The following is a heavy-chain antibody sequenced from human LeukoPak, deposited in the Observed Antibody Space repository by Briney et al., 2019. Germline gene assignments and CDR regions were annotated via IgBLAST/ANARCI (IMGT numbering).Heavy chain of an antibody. Sequence: GGSLRLSCAASGFTFSSYAMHWVRQAPGKGLEYVSAISSNGGSTYYANSVKGRFTISRDNSKNTLYLQMNSLRAEDTALYYCARGGSRQPFDYWGQGTLVTVSS. D-gene: IGHD1-26*01. CDR1: GFTFSSYA. V-gene: IGHV3-64*01. CDR3: ARGGSRQPFDY. J-gene: IGHJ4*02. CDR2: ISSNGGST.